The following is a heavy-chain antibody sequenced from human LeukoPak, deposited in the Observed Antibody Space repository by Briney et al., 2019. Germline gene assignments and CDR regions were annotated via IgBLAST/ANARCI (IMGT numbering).Heavy chain of an antibody. J-gene: IGHJ4*02. CDR2: IYYSGST. D-gene: IGHD6-19*01. Sequence: SETLSLTCTVSGGSVSSGSYYWSWIRQPPGKGLEWIGYIYYSGSTKYNPSLKSRVTISLDTSNNQFSLKLNSVTGADTAVYYCARDSLYTSGSTYWGQGTLVTVSS. V-gene: IGHV4-61*01. CDR1: GGSVSSGSYY. CDR3: ARDSLYTSGSTY.